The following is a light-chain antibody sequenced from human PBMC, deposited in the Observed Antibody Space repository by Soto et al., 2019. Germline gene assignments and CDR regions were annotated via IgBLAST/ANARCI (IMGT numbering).Light chain of an antibody. CDR3: QQYNNWPMYT. CDR2: GAS. Sequence: EIVMTQSPATLSASPGERATLSCRASQSVSSNLAWYQQKPGQAPRLLIYGASTRDTGIPARFSGSGSGTELTLTISSLQSEDVSVYYCQQYNNWPMYTFGQGTKLEIK. V-gene: IGKV3-15*01. J-gene: IGKJ2*01. CDR1: QSVSSN.